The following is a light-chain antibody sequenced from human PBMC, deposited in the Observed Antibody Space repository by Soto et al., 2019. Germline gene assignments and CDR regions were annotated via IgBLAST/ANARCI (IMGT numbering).Light chain of an antibody. CDR2: GNN. V-gene: IGLV1-40*01. Sequence: QLVLTQPPSVSGAPGQRITTSCTGSNSNIGAPYDVHWYQQLPGTAPKLLIYGNNNRPSGVPDRFSGSKSGTSASLAITGLQAEDEADYYCQSYDSSLSAYVFGSGTKVTVL. J-gene: IGLJ1*01. CDR1: NSNIGAPYD. CDR3: QSYDSSLSAYV.